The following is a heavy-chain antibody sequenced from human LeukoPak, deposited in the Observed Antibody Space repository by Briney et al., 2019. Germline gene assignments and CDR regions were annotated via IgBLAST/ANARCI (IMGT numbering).Heavy chain of an antibody. Sequence: SETLSLTCTGSGVSISSYYWGWIRQPAGKGLEWVGRIYTSGSTNYDPSLKSRVTMAVDTAKDHFALKLSSVTAADTAVYYCAREIVVVPAAMYPDAFDIWGQGTMVTVSS. J-gene: IGHJ3*02. CDR2: IYTSGST. D-gene: IGHD2-2*01. CDR1: GVSISSYY. V-gene: IGHV4-4*07. CDR3: AREIVVVPAAMYPDAFDI.